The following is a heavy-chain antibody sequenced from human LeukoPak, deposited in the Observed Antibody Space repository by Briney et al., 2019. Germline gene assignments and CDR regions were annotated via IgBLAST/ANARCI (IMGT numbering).Heavy chain of an antibody. CDR2: ISYDGSNK. Sequence: AGGSLRLSCAPSGFTFSNYAMHWVRQAPGKGPEWVAVISYDGSNKFYADSVTGRFTISRDNSNNTLYLQMNSLRGEDTAVYYCAREGRRDAYNPSDYWGQGTLVTVSS. CDR3: AREGRRDAYNPSDY. CDR1: GFTFSNYA. J-gene: IGHJ4*02. D-gene: IGHD5-24*01. V-gene: IGHV3-30-3*01.